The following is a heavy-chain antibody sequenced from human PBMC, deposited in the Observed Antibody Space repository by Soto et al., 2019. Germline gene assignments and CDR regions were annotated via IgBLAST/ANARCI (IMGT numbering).Heavy chain of an antibody. J-gene: IGHJ6*02. CDR2: INAGNGNT. CDR3: ARETTVVTPYYGMGV. Sequence: APVKVSCKASGYTYTSYAMHWVRQAPGQRLEWMGWINAGNGNTKYSQKFQGRVTITRDTSASTAYMELSSLRSEDTAVYYCARETTVVTPYYGMGVWGQGTTVTVSS. CDR1: GYTYTSYA. D-gene: IGHD4-17*01. V-gene: IGHV1-3*01.